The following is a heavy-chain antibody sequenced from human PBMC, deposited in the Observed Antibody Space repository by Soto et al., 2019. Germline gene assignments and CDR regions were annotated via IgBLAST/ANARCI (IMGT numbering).Heavy chain of an antibody. D-gene: IGHD1-26*01. Sequence: GGSLRLSCAISGFSVSSNYLSWVRQAPGKGLEWVSVHYSGGSTYYADSVQGRFTISRDRSNNTLYLQMRRVRAEDTAVYFCARHRHPRGTVGATSPLDPWGQGTQVTVSS. V-gene: IGHV3-53*01. CDR3: ARHRHPRGTVGATSPLDP. CDR2: HYSGGST. J-gene: IGHJ5*02. CDR1: GFSVSSNY.